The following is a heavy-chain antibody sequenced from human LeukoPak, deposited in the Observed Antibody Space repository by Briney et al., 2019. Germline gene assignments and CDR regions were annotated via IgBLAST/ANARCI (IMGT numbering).Heavy chain of an antibody. CDR1: GFTFSSYA. D-gene: IGHD2-2*02. CDR3: AKDLDCSSTSCDRDY. Sequence: GASLRLSCEASGFTFSSYAMSWVRQAPGKGLEWVSAISGSGGSTYYADSVKGRFTISRDNSKNTLYLQMNSLRAEDTAVYYCAKDLDCSSTSCDRDYWGQGTLVTVSS. CDR2: ISGSGGST. J-gene: IGHJ4*02. V-gene: IGHV3-23*01.